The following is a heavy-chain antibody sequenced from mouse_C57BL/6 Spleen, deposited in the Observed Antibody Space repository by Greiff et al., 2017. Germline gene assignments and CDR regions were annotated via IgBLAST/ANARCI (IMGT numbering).Heavy chain of an antibody. D-gene: IGHD1-1*01. CDR2: INPNNGGT. CDR1: GYTFTDYY. Sequence: VQLQQSGPELVKPGASVKISCKASGYTFTDYYMNWVKQSHGKSLEWIGDINPNNGGTSYNQKFKGKATLTVDKSSSTAYMELRSLTSEDSAVYYCARFTTVVAKGPYYFDYWGQGTTLTVSS. J-gene: IGHJ2*01. V-gene: IGHV1-26*01. CDR3: ARFTTVVAKGPYYFDY.